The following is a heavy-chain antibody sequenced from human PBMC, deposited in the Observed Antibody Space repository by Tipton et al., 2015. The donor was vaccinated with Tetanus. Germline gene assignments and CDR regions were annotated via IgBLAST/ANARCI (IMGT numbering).Heavy chain of an antibody. Sequence: SLRLSCAASGFTFSSYDMHWVRQATGKGLEWVSAIGTAGDTYYPGSVKGRFTISRENAKNSLYLQMNSLRAGDTAVYYCARGLTGADAFDIWGQGTMVTVSS. J-gene: IGHJ3*02. D-gene: IGHD1-26*01. CDR3: ARGLTGADAFDI. V-gene: IGHV3-13*01. CDR1: GFTFSSYD. CDR2: IGTAGDT.